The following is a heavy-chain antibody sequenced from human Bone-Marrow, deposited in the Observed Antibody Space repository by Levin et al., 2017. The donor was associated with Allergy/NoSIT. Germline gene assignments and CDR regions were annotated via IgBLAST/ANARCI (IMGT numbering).Heavy chain of an antibody. V-gene: IGHV1-18*01. J-gene: IGHJ5*01. CDR2: ISAYKGDT. CDR3: AKDLTQKEPRGDWSDS. CDR1: GYTFSMYG. D-gene: IGHD3-16*01. Sequence: EASVKVSCKASGYTFSMYGITWVRQAPGQGLEWMGWISAYKGDTLYAQKFQGRVTMSTDTATNTAYMELRDLRSDDTATYFCAKDLTQKEPRGDWSDSWGQGTLVTVSS.